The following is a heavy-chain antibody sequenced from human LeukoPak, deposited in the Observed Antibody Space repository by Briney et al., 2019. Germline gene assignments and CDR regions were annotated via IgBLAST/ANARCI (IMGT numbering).Heavy chain of an antibody. Sequence: TGGSLRLSCTVSGFNVTRNYMTWVRQAPGKGLEWVSVIYTDGKTYYAESVKGRFSISRDNSKNTLYLQMKSLRAEDTAVYFCARLDREGYYFPYYFDYWGQGTRVSVSP. D-gene: IGHD5-24*01. CDR1: GFNVTRNY. CDR2: IYTDGKT. CDR3: ARLDREGYYFPYYFDY. J-gene: IGHJ4*02. V-gene: IGHV3-66*01.